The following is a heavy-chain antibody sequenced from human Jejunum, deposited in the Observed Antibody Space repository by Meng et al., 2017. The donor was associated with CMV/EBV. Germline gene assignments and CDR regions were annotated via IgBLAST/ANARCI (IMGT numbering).Heavy chain of an antibody. Sequence: WVRPAPGKGLEWVSSISSSSGYISYAASVQGRFTVSRDNAKKSLYLYMNSLRAEDTAIYYCARDRRDDFWSGYYMETYYDFGMDVWGQGTTVTVSS. D-gene: IGHD3-3*01. V-gene: IGHV3-21*01. J-gene: IGHJ6*02. CDR3: ARDRRDDFWSGYYMETYYDFGMDV. CDR2: ISSSSGYI.